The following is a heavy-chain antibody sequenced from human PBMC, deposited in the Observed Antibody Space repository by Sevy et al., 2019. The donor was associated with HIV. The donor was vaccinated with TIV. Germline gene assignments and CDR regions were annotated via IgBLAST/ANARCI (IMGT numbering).Heavy chain of an antibody. CDR1: GFTFSGYV. J-gene: IGHJ4*02. D-gene: IGHD2-2*01. V-gene: IGHV3-23*01. CDR2: ISGSGGST. CDR3: AKDRYIVVVPAATEAFDY. Sequence: GGSLRLSCAASGFTFSGYVMSWVRQAPGKGLEWVSAISGSGGSTYYADSAKGRFTISRDNSKNTLYLQMNSLRAEDTAVYYCAKDRYIVVVPAATEAFDYWGQGTLVTVSS.